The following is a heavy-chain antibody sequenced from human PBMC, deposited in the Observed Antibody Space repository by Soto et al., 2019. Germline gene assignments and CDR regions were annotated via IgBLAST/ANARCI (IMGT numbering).Heavy chain of an antibody. V-gene: IGHV1-18*01. D-gene: IGHD3-10*01. J-gene: IGHJ6*02. CDR2: IDTHTDET. CDR3: ARDVGVGSYGPQIQGMDV. CDR1: GYTFTTYG. Sequence: QAQVLQSGPEVKKPGASVKVSYKTSGYTFTTYGVSWVRQAPGQGLEWMGSIDTHTDETRYPQKFQGRVTVTADTSSSTAYMEVRNLSSDDTAMYYCARDVGVGSYGPQIQGMDVWGQGTTVTVSS.